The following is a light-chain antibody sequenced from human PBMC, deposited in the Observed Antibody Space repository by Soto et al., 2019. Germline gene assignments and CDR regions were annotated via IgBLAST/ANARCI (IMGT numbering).Light chain of an antibody. J-gene: IGKJ1*01. Sequence: VLTQSPGTLSLSPGERATLSCRASQRVRSNYLAWYQQKPGQAPRLLISGASSRAAGIPDRFSGSGSETDFTLTISRLEPDDFAMYHCQQYGDSPPTFGQGTKVDSK. CDR2: GAS. CDR1: QRVRSNY. CDR3: QQYGDSPPT. V-gene: IGKV3-20*01.